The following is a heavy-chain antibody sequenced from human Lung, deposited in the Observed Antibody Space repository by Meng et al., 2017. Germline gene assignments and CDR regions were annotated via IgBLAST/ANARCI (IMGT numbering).Heavy chain of an antibody. J-gene: IGHJ5*02. V-gene: IGHV4-31*03. D-gene: IGHD3-3*01. CDR1: GVSFSSGGYY. Sequence: QVQLQESGPGLVKPSQTLSLTCTVSGVSFSSGGYYWGWIRQHPGRGLEWIGYIYYSGSTFYNPAFKGRVTISVDTSKNQFSLNLNSVSAADTAVYYCVRERNRLLDPWGQGTLVTVSS. CDR3: VRERNRLLDP. CDR2: IYYSGST.